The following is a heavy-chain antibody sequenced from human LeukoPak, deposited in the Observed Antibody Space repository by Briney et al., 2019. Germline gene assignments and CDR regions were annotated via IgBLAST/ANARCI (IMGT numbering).Heavy chain of an antibody. J-gene: IGHJ4*02. CDR1: GLTVSGNY. CDR2: IYSGGST. Sequence: SGGSLRLSCAASGLTVSGNYMSWVRQAPGKGLEWVSVIYSGGSTYYADSVKGRFTISRDNAKNSVYLQMNSLRAEDTAVYYCTRAVAAADFSPGYWGQGTLVTVSS. V-gene: IGHV3-66*01. CDR3: TRAVAAADFSPGY. D-gene: IGHD6-13*01.